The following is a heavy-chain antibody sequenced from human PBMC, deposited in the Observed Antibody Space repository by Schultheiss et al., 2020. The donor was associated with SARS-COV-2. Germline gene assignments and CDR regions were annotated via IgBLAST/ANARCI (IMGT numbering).Heavy chain of an antibody. J-gene: IGHJ4*02. D-gene: IGHD1-26*01. CDR3: ARDLRFSVGAGFDY. CDR1: GFTFSGSA. Sequence: GGSLRLSCAASGFTFSGSAMHWVRQASGKGLEWVGRIRSKANSYATAYAASVKGRFTISRDNSKNTLYLQMNSLRAEDTAVYYCARDLRFSVGAGFDYWGQGTLVTVSS. CDR2: IRSKANSYAT. V-gene: IGHV3-73*01.